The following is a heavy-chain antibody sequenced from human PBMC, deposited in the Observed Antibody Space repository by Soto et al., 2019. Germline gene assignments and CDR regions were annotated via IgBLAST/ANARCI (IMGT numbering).Heavy chain of an antibody. CDR2: ISGTGGSK. Sequence: WGSLRLSCAASGFSISNYGMSWVRQAPGKGLEWVSTISGTGGSKYYPDSVKGRFTISRDNSKNTVYLQMNSLRAEDAAVYYCAKEMTSGYYLFDYWGQGTLVTVSS. J-gene: IGHJ4*02. D-gene: IGHD3-22*01. V-gene: IGHV3-23*01. CDR1: GFSISNYG. CDR3: AKEMTSGYYLFDY.